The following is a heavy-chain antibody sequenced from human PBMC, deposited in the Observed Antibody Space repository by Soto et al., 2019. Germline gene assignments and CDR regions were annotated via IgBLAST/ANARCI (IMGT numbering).Heavy chain of an antibody. CDR3: ARERDRKYYYGMDV. CDR1: GFTFSSYG. J-gene: IGHJ6*02. V-gene: IGHV3-33*01. Sequence: PGGSLRLSCAASGFTFSSYGMHWVRQAPGKGLEWVAVIWYDGSNKYSVDSVKGRFTISRDNSKNTLYLQMGSLRAEEMAVYYCARERDRKYYYGMDVWGQGTTVTVSS. CDR2: IWYDGSNK.